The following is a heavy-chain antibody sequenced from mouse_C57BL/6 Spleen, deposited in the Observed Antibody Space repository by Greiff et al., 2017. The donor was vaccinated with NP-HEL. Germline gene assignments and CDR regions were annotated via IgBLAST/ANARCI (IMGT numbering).Heavy chain of an antibody. J-gene: IGHJ4*01. V-gene: IGHV1-64*01. CDR2: IHPNSGST. Sequence: QVQLQQPGAELVKPGASVKLSCKASGYTFTSYWMHWVKQRPGQGLEWIGMIHPNSGSTNYNEKFKSKATLTADKSSITAYMQLSSLTSEDSAVYYCARRGDYWKRLDYWGQGTSVTVSS. CDR1: GYTFTSYW. D-gene: IGHD1-1*02. CDR3: ARRGDYWKRLDY.